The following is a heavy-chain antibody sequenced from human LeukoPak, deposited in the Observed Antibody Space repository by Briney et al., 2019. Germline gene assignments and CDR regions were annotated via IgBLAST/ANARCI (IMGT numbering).Heavy chain of an antibody. V-gene: IGHV4-38-2*02. CDR2: INHSWST. J-gene: IGHJ3*02. CDR1: GYSISNNFY. CDR3: ARHPYYGSGSYYKRVVDAFDT. Sequence: SETLSLTCTVSGYSISNNFYWAWIRQAPGKGLGWIVSINHSWSTYYNPSLKSRVTISVDTSKNQFSLKLSSVTAADTAVYYCARHPYYGSGSYYKRVVDAFDTWGQGTMVTVSS. D-gene: IGHD3-10*01.